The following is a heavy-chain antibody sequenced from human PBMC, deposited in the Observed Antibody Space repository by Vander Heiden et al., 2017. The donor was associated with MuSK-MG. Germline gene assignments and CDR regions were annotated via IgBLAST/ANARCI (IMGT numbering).Heavy chain of an antibody. CDR2: ISYDGENI. CDR1: GFNFGNYA. V-gene: IGHV3-30*04. J-gene: IGHJ6*02. D-gene: IGHD6-6*01. Sequence: QVQLVESGGGVVQPGRSLRLSCAASGFNFGNYAMHWVRQAPGKGLEWVAVISYDGENIYYADSVKGRCSISRDTSKNTLSLQMNSLTTEDTELYYCARDRFHSSFWTDYYYGMDVWGQGTAVTVSS. CDR3: ARDRFHSSFWTDYYYGMDV.